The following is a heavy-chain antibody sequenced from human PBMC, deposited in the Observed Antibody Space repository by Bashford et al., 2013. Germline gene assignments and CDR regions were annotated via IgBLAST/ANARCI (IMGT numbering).Heavy chain of an antibody. D-gene: IGHD6-6*01. V-gene: IGHV3-7*01. CDR1: EFRISEYW. Sequence: GGSLRLSCTATEFRISEYWMNWVRQPPGKGLEWVANIEEDGGTHYVDSVKGRFTISRDNAKNSLYLQMNSLRAEDTAVYYCARDTLFTTFKYSSSNLDYYYGMDVWGQGTTVTVSS. J-gene: IGHJ6*02. CDR3: ARDTLFTTFKYSSSNLDYYYGMDV. CDR2: IEEDGGT.